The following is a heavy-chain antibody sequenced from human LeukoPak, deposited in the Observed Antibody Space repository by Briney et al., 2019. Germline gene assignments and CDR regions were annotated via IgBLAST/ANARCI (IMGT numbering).Heavy chain of an antibody. J-gene: IGHJ6*03. CDR2: IYRSGST. D-gene: IGHD3-10*01. V-gene: IGHV4-38-2*02. CDR3: ARDHVGLYYGSGSPLWYNYYYMDV. Sequence: SETLSLTCTVSGYSISSGYYWGWIRQPPGQGLEWIGSIYRSGSTYYNPSLKSRVTISVDTSKNQFSLKLSSVTAADTAVYYCARDHVGLYYGSGSPLWYNYYYMDVWGKGTTVTVSS. CDR1: GYSISSGYY.